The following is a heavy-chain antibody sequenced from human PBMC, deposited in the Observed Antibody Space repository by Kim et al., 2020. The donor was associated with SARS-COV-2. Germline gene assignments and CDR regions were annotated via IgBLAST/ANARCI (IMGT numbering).Heavy chain of an antibody. V-gene: IGHV3-30*04. D-gene: IGHD6-13*01. J-gene: IGHJ6*02. CDR3: ARDLVDESSKWYFSLYYYHCAMDV. CDR2: MSYDGSDK. CDR1: GFTFSHYA. Sequence: GGSLRLSCAASGFTFSHYAMHWVRQAPGKGLEWVAVMSYDGSDKDYTDSVKGRFNISRDNSKNTLYLQMSSLRAEDTAVYYCARDLVDESSKWYFSLYYYHCAMDVWGQGTTVTVSS.